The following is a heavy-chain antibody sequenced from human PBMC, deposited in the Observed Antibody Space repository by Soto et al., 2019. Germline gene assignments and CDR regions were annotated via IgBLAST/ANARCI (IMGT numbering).Heavy chain of an antibody. V-gene: IGHV1-69*02. J-gene: IGHJ4*02. Sequence: QVQLVQSGAEVKKPGSSVKISCKASGGTFSSYTISWVRQAPGQGLEWMGRIIPILGIANYAQKFQGRVTITADKSTSTAYMELRSLRSEDTAVYYCASLYCSGGSCYSSSDYWGQGTLVTVSS. CDR1: GGTFSSYT. D-gene: IGHD2-15*01. CDR3: ASLYCSGGSCYSSSDY. CDR2: IIPILGIA.